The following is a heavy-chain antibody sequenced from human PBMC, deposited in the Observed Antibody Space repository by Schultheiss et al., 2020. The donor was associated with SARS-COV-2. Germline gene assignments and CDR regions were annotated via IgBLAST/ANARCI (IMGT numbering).Heavy chain of an antibody. Sequence: GGSLRLSCAASGFTFRDYGMHWVRQAPGKGLEWVAAMWYDGSNEYHADSVKGRFTISRDNSKDTLYLQMNSLRAEDTAVYYCARGGGGYSYGPYYYGMDVWGQGTTVTVSS. CDR3: ARGGGGYSYGPYYYGMDV. V-gene: IGHV3-33*01. D-gene: IGHD5-18*01. CDR1: GFTFRDYG. CDR2: MWYDGSNE. J-gene: IGHJ6*02.